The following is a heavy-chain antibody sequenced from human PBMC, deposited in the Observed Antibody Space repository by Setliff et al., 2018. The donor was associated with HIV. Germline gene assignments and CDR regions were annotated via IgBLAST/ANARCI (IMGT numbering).Heavy chain of an antibody. CDR3: ASEYCSAGSCYSGR. V-gene: IGHV4-39*01. CDR2: IYYSGST. D-gene: IGHD2-15*01. Sequence: SETLSLTCTVSGGSSSSSSDYWGWIRQPPGKGLEWIGYIYYSGSTYYNPSLKSRITISVDTSKNQFSLKLSSVTAADTAVYYCASEYCSAGSCYSGRWGQGMLVTVSS. CDR1: GGSSSSSSDY. J-gene: IGHJ4*02.